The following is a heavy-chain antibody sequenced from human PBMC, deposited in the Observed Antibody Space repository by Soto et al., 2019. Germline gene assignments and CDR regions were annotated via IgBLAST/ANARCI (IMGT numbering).Heavy chain of an antibody. Sequence: APVKVSCKASGYTFTSYYMHWVRQAPGQGLEWMGIINPSGGSTSYAQKFQGRVTMTRDTSTSTVYMELSSLRSEDTAVYYCARDGRYSSSSRYYYYGMDVWGQGTTVTVSS. CDR2: INPSGGST. CDR1: GYTFTSYY. D-gene: IGHD6-6*01. V-gene: IGHV1-46*01. J-gene: IGHJ6*02. CDR3: ARDGRYSSSSRYYYYGMDV.